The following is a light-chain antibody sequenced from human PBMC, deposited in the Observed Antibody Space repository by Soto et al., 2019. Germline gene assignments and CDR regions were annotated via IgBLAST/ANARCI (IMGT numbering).Light chain of an antibody. CDR2: DAS. V-gene: IGKV1-5*01. Sequence: DIQMTQSPTTLSASVGDRVTITCRASQSISSLLAWYQQKPGKAPKLLIYDASSLESGVPSRFSGSGSGTEFTLTISSLQPDDFATYYCQHYNSHSEAFGQGTKVDIK. CDR3: QHYNSHSEA. CDR1: QSISSL. J-gene: IGKJ1*01.